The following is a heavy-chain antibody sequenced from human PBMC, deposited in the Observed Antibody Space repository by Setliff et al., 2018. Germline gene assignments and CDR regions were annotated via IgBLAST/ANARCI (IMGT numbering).Heavy chain of an antibody. V-gene: IGHV3-30*02. CDR2: IRYDGSNK. J-gene: IGHJ4*02. CDR3: AKAYGNYFDY. Sequence: GSLRLSCAASGFTFSSHGMHWVRQAPGKGLEWVAFIRYDGSNKYYADSVKGRFTISRDNSKNTLYLQMNSLRTEDTAVYYCAKAYGNYFDYWGQGTLVTVSS. CDR1: GFTFSSHG. D-gene: IGHD4-17*01.